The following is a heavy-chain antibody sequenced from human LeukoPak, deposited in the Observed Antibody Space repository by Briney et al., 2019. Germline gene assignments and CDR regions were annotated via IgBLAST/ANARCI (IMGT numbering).Heavy chain of an antibody. D-gene: IGHD3-10*01. CDR1: GGTFSSYA. CDR2: IIPIFGTA. Sequence: SVKVSCKASGGTFSSYAISWVRQAPGQGLEWMGGIIPIFGTANYAQRFQGRVTITADESTSTAYMELSSLRSEDTAVYYCAREIVTMVRGVIVYYYGMDVWGQGTTVTVSS. CDR3: AREIVTMVRGVIVYYYGMDV. V-gene: IGHV1-69*01. J-gene: IGHJ6*02.